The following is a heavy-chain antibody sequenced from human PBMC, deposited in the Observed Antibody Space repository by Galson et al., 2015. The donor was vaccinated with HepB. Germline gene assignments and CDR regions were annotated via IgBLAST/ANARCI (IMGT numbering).Heavy chain of an antibody. V-gene: IGHV3-7*01. J-gene: IGHJ4*02. CDR3: ARERWGPNYGDYAPRFDY. CDR2: IKQDGSEK. D-gene: IGHD4-17*01. CDR1: GFTFSSYW. Sequence: SLRLSCAASGFTFSSYWMSWVRQAPGKGLEWVANIKQDGSEKYYVDSVKGRFTISRDNAKNSLYLQMNSLRAEDTAVYYCARERWGPNYGDYAPRFDYWGQGTLVTVSS.